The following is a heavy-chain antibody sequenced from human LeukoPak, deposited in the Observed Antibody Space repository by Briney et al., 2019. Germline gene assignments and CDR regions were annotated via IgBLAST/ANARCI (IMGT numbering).Heavy chain of an antibody. CDR2: NSGSGGST. J-gene: IGHJ6*03. CDR1: GFTFSSYA. CDR3: AKAAADTYYYYMDG. Sequence: GGSLTLSCPASGFTFSSYAMSCDRQAPGKWLEWVSANSGSGGSTYYADSGKGRFTISRDNSKNTLYLQMNSLRAEDTAVYYCAKAAADTYYYYMDGWGKGTTVTIPS. D-gene: IGHD6-13*01. V-gene: IGHV3-23*01.